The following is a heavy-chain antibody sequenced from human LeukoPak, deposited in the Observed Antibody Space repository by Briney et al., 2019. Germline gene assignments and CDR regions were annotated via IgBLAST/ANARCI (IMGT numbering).Heavy chain of an antibody. J-gene: IGHJ4*02. V-gene: IGHV3-23*01. Sequence: GGSLRLSCAASGFTFSSYGMHWVRQAPGKGLEWVSAISGSGGSTYYADSVKGRFTISRDNSKNTLYLQMNSLRAEDTAVYYCAKEAARAWDYDFWSGYYTGFDYWGQGTLVTVSS. CDR1: GFTFSSYG. D-gene: IGHD3-3*01. CDR2: ISGSGGST. CDR3: AKEAARAWDYDFWSGYYTGFDY.